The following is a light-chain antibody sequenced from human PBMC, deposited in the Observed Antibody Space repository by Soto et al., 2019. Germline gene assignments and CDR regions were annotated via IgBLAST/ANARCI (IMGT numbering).Light chain of an antibody. CDR2: DAS. Sequence: DIQMTQSPSSLSASVGDRVTITCQAGQDISNYLNWYQQKPGKAPKLLIYDASNLKTGVPSRFSGFGSRTDFTFTMSGLPPEDIATYYCQQYDNRPSTFGLGKRLEIK. V-gene: IGKV1-33*01. J-gene: IGKJ5*01. CDR3: QQYDNRPST. CDR1: QDISNY.